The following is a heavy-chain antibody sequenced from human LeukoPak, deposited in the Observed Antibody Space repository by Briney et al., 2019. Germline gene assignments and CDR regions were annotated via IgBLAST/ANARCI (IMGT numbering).Heavy chain of an antibody. J-gene: IGHJ4*02. CDR2: IYSGGSI. CDR3: ARDSQKGL. CDR1: GFSVSSNY. V-gene: IGHV3-66*01. Sequence: AGGSLRLSCAASGFSVSSNYMSWVRQAPGKGLEWVSVIYSGGSIYYADFVKGRFTSSRDNSKNTMYLQMNSLRAEDTAVYYCARDSQKGLWGQGTLVTVSS.